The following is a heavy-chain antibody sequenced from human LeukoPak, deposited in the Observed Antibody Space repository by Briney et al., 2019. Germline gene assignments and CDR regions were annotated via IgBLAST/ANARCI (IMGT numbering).Heavy chain of an antibody. CDR2: ISAYNGNT. CDR1: DYTFTSYG. CDR3: ARGVRYNWNDAAFDI. D-gene: IGHD1-20*01. V-gene: IGHV1-18*01. Sequence: ASVKVSCKASDYTFTSYGISWVRQAPGQGLEWMGWISAYNGNTNYAQKFQGRVTMTTDTSTSTAYMELRSLRSDDTAVYYCARGVRYNWNDAAFDIWGQGTMVTVSS. J-gene: IGHJ3*02.